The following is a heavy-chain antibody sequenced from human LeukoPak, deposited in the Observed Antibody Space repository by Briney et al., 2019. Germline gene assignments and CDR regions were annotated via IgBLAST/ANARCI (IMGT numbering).Heavy chain of an antibody. D-gene: IGHD1-1*01. CDR1: GFTFISYW. Sequence: GGSLRLSCAPSGFTFISYWMHWLRQAPGEGLVWVSRVNPDGSGTTISRDNAKNTLFLQMNSLRADDTAVYYCARGGLEPVDNWGQGTLVTVSS. J-gene: IGHJ4*02. CDR2: VNPDGSGT. CDR3: ARGGLEPVDN. V-gene: IGHV3-74*01.